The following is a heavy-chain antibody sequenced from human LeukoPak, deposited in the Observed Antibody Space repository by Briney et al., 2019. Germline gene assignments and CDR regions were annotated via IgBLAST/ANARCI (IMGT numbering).Heavy chain of an antibody. CDR1: GGTFSSYA. V-gene: IGHV1-8*02. Sequence: EASVKVSCKASGGTFSSYAISWVRQAPGQGLEWMGWMNPNSGNTGYAQKFQGRVTMTRNTSISTAYMELSSLRSEDTAVYYCARGGDIVVVVPGNGKDVWGQGTTVTVSS. CDR2: MNPNSGNT. CDR3: ARGGDIVVVVPGNGKDV. D-gene: IGHD2-15*01. J-gene: IGHJ6*02.